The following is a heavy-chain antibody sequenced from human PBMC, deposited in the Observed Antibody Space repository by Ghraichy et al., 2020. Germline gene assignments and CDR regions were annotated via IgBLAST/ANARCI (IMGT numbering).Heavy chain of an antibody. D-gene: IGHD1-26*01. CDR1: GFTFSSYA. V-gene: IGHV3-23*01. CDR2: ISGSGGST. CDR3: AKEPSGSYYGDAFDI. Sequence: LSLTCAASGFTFSSYAMSWVRQAPGKGLEWVSAISGSGGSTYYADSVKGRFTISRDNSKNTLYLQMNSLRAEDTAVYYCAKEPSGSYYGDAFDIWGQGTMVTVSS. J-gene: IGHJ3*02.